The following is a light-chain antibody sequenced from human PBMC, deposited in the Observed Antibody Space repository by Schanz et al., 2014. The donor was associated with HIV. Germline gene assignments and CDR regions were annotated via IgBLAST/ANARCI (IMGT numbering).Light chain of an antibody. CDR2: GAS. Sequence: EIVLTQSPGTLSLSPGERATLSCRASQSVSSSYLAWYQQKPGQAPRLLIYGASSRATGIPDRFSGSGSGTDFTLSISGLEPEDFAVYYCQQYGVSPPWTFGQGTKVEFK. CDR1: QSVSSSY. J-gene: IGKJ1*01. V-gene: IGKV3-20*01. CDR3: QQYGVSPPWT.